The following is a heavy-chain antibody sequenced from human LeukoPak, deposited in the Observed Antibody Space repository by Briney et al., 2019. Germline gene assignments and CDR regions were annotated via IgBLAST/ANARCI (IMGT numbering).Heavy chain of an antibody. CDR1: GFTFSSYG. CDR2: IRYDGSNK. J-gene: IGHJ4*02. CDR3: ARDPRGPTGNDHNGRDSFDF. D-gene: IGHD1-14*01. V-gene: IGHV3-30*02. Sequence: GGSLRLSCAASGFTFSSYGMHWVRQAPGKGLEWVAFIRYDGSNKYYADSVKGRFTISRDNSQSTLYLQMSSLRGEDTAVYYCARDPRGPTGNDHNGRDSFDFWGQGALVTVSS.